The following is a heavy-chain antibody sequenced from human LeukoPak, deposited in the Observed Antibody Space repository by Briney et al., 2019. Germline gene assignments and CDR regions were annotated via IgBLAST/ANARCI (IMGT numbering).Heavy chain of an antibody. D-gene: IGHD6-19*01. CDR2: ISSSSSTI. CDR3: AKDLRSSGWYGGTFDY. CDR1: GFTFSTYN. J-gene: IGHJ4*02. Sequence: PGGSLRLSCAASGFTFSTYNMNWVRQAPGKGLEWVSYISSSSSTIYYADSVKGRFTISRDNAKDSLYLQMNSLRAEDTALYYCAKDLRSSGWYGGTFDYWGQGTLVTVSS. V-gene: IGHV3-48*04.